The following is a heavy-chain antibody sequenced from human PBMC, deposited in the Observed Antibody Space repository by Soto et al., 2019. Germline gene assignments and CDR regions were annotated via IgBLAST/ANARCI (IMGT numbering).Heavy chain of an antibody. D-gene: IGHD5-18*01. J-gene: IGHJ4*02. V-gene: IGHV3-30*18. CDR2: MSYDGNKK. Sequence: VGSLRLSCAVSGFTLSSYGIHWVRQAPGKGLEWVAFMSYDGNKKYYADSVKGRFTISRDNSKNTLYLQMDSLRADDTAMYYCAKGLSVIQEWIIDGHWGQGTQVTVSS. CDR3: AKGLSVIQEWIIDGH. CDR1: GFTLSSYG.